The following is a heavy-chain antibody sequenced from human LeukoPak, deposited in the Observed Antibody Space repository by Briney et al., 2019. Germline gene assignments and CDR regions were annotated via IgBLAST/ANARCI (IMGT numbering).Heavy chain of an antibody. CDR3: AKVDDILTGKGSFDY. V-gene: IGHV1-2*02. Sequence: ASVKVSCKASGYTFTGYYMHWVRQAPGQGLEWMGWINPNSGGTNYAQKFQGRVTMTRDTSISTAYMELSRLRSDDTAVYYCAKVDDILTGKGSFDYWGQGTLVTVSS. CDR1: GYTFTGYY. D-gene: IGHD3-9*01. CDR2: INPNSGGT. J-gene: IGHJ4*02.